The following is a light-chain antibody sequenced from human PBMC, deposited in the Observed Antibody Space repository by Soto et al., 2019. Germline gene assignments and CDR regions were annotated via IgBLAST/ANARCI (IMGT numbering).Light chain of an antibody. CDR1: QSISSW. CDR2: DAS. V-gene: IGKV1-5*01. J-gene: IGKJ1*01. CDR3: QQYNSIRT. Sequence: DIQMTQSPSTLSASVGDRVTITCRASQSISSWLAWYQQKPGKAPTLLIYDASSLESGVPSRFSGSGSGTEFTLTISSLQPDDFATYYCQQYNSIRTFGQGTKVDIK.